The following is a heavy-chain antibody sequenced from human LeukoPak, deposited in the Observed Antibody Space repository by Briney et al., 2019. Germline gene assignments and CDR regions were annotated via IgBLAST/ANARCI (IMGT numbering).Heavy chain of an antibody. D-gene: IGHD1-20*01. CDR3: AKLILRYNWNGPEDY. V-gene: IGHV3-23*01. CDR1: GFTFSSYA. CDR2: ISGSGGST. J-gene: IGHJ4*02. Sequence: PGGSLRLSCAASGFTFSSYAMSWVRQAPGKGLEWVSAISGSGGSTYYVDSVKGRFTTSRDNSKNTLYLQMNSLRAEDTAVYYCAKLILRYNWNGPEDYWGQGTLVTVSS.